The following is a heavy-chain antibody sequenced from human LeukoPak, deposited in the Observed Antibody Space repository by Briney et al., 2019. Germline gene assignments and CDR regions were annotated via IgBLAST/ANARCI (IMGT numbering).Heavy chain of an antibody. CDR1: GFTFSSYW. J-gene: IGHJ4*02. CDR2: IKQDGSEK. V-gene: IGHV3-7*03. D-gene: IGHD3-16*02. CDR3: ARDRESLDYVWGSYRFFDY. Sequence: GGSLRLSGAASGFTFSSYWMSWVRQAPGKGLEWVANIKQDGSEKYYVDSVKGRFTISRDNAKNSLYLQMNSLRAEDTAVYYCARDRESLDYVWGSYRFFDYWGQGTLVTVSS.